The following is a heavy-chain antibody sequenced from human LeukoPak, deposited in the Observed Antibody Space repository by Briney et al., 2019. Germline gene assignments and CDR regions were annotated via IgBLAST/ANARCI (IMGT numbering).Heavy chain of an antibody. CDR2: IKQDGSEK. V-gene: IGHV3-7*01. CDR3: AREGTNYDFWSGYSYYYYMDV. D-gene: IGHD3-3*01. Sequence: GRSLRLSCAASVFTFSSYCMSWVRQAPGKGLEGGANIKQDGSEKYYVDSVKGRFTMSRDNAKNSLYLQMNSLRAEDTAVYYCAREGTNYDFWSGYSYYYYMDVWGKGTTVTVSS. J-gene: IGHJ6*03. CDR1: VFTFSSYC.